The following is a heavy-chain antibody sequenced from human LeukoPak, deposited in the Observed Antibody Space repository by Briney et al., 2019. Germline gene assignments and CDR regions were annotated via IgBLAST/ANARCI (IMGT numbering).Heavy chain of an antibody. Sequence: HPGGSLRLSCGASGFTFSDYAMSWVRQAPGKGLEWVSGINDNGSTRFYAASVKGRFTSSRDNPKNTLYLQMIGLRVEDTAVYYCAKDLQTWPRFPDYWGRGTLVTVSS. CDR1: GFTFSDYA. D-gene: IGHD5-12*01. J-gene: IGHJ4*02. V-gene: IGHV3-23*01. CDR3: AKDLQTWPRFPDY. CDR2: INDNGSTR.